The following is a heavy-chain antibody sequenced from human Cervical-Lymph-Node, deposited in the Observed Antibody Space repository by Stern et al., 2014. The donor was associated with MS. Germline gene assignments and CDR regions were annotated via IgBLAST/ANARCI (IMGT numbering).Heavy chain of an antibody. CDR3: ARGESSRYYYYFDY. V-gene: IGHV4-30-4*01. CDR1: GDSISSGDNY. D-gene: IGHD3-22*01. J-gene: IGHJ4*02. CDR2: IYYIGST. Sequence: VQLLESGPGLVKPSQTLSLTCNVSGDSISSGDNYWSWIRQSPGKGLEWIGYIYYIGSTFYNPSLKSRVTISVDTSQNQFSLRLSSVTAADTAVYYCARGESSRYYYYFDYWGQGTLVTVSS.